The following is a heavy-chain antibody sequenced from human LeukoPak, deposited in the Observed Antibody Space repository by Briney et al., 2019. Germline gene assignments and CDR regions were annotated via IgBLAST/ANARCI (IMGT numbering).Heavy chain of an antibody. CDR3: SRSQFDY. V-gene: IGHV3-74*03. CDR2: ISGDGTIK. CDR1: GFPFSSYW. Sequence: GSLRLSCEPSGFPFSSYWMLWVRQAPGKGLVWVSRISGDGTIKTYADFVRGRFTISRDNTKNILYLQMNSLKVEDTAIYFCSRSQFDYWGQGVLVTVSS. J-gene: IGHJ4*02.